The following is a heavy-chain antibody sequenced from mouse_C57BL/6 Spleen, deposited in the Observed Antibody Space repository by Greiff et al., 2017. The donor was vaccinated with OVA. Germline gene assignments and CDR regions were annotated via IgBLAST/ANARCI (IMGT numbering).Heavy chain of an antibody. V-gene: IGHV2-6*01. CDR2: IWGVGST. CDR1: GFSLTSYG. Sequence: QVQLKESGPGLVAPSQSLSITCTVSGFSLTSYGVDWVRQSPGKGLEWLGVIWGVGSTNYNSALKSRLSISKDNSKSQVFLKMNSLQTNDTAMYYCASGSSYRFAYWGQGTLVTVSA. J-gene: IGHJ3*01. D-gene: IGHD1-1*01. CDR3: ASGSSYRFAY.